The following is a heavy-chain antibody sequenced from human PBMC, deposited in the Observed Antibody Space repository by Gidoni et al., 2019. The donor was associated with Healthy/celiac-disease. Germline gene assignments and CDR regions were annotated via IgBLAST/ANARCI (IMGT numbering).Heavy chain of an antibody. CDR2: IYYSGST. V-gene: IGHV4-31*03. CDR3: AREEAKENYFDY. CDR1: GGSISSGGYY. J-gene: IGHJ4*02. Sequence: QVQLQESGPGLVKPSQTLSLTCTVSGGSISSGGYYWSWIRQHPGKGLEWIGYIYYSGSTYYNPSLKSRVTRSVDTSKNQFSLKLSSVTAADTAVYYCAREEAKENYFDYWGQGTLVTVSS.